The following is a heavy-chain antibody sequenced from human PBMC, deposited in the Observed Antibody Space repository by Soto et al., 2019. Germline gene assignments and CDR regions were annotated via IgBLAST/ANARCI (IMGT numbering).Heavy chain of an antibody. CDR2: ITPNSGVT. D-gene: IGHD1-26*01. V-gene: IGHV1-2*04. J-gene: IGHJ6*03. Sequence: VQLVQSGAEVKEPGASVTVSCRASGDRFTDYYMHWVRQAPGQGLEWMGWITPNSGVTKYAQKFQGWVTMTRDTSIRTVYMQLSRLGFDDTAIYYRARESGRATATLDYYYFYMDVWGTGTTVTVSS. CDR1: GDRFTDYY. CDR3: ARESGRATATLDYYYFYMDV.